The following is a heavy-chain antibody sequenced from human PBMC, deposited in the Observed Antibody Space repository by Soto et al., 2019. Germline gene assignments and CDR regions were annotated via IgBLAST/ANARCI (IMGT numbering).Heavy chain of an antibody. D-gene: IGHD5-18*01. Sequence: QVQLVESGGGVVQPGRSLRLSCAASGFTFSSYGMHWVRQAPGKGLEWVAVIWYDGSNKYYADSVKGRFTISRDNSKNALYLQMNSLRAEDTAVYYCAGADGYSRDSYYYYGMDVWGQGTTVTVSS. CDR3: AGADGYSRDSYYYYGMDV. J-gene: IGHJ6*02. CDR2: IWYDGSNK. V-gene: IGHV3-33*01. CDR1: GFTFSSYG.